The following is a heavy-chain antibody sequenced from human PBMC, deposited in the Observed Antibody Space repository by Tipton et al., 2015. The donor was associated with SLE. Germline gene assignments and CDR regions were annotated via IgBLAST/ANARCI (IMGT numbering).Heavy chain of an antibody. CDR1: GFTFSSYE. J-gene: IGHJ3*02. CDR2: ISSSGSTI. D-gene: IGHD6-13*01. Sequence: SLRLSCAASGFTFSSYEMNWVRQAPGKGLEWVSYISSSGSTIYYADSVKGRFTIPRDNAKNSPYLQMNSLRAEDTAVYYCARARYSSSWWDAFDIWGQGTMVTVSS. CDR3: ARARYSSSWWDAFDI. V-gene: IGHV3-48*03.